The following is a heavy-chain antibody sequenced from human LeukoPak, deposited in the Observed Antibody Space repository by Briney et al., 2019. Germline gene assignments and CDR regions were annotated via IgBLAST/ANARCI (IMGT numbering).Heavy chain of an antibody. J-gene: IGHJ4*02. D-gene: IGHD2-15*01. CDR1: GFTFTSSA. CDR2: IVVGSGNT. Sequence: GASVKVSCKASGFTFTSSAMQWVRQARGQRLEWIGWIVVGSGNTNYAQKFQERVTITRDMSTSTAYMELSSLRSEDTAVYYCAAGWVCSGGSCYYYFDYWGQGTRVTVSS. CDR3: AAGWVCSGGSCYYYFDY. V-gene: IGHV1-58*02.